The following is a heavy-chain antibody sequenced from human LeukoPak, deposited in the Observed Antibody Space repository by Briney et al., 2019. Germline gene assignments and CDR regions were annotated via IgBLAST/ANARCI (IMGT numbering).Heavy chain of an antibody. CDR3: AKGAATVTSRFDY. D-gene: IGHD4-17*01. CDR2: ISGSGGSR. V-gene: IGHV3-23*01. J-gene: IGHJ4*02. CDR1: GFTFSSYA. Sequence: GGSLRLSCTASGFTFSSYAMSWVRQAPGKGLEWVSAISGSGGSRYYADSVKGRFTISRDNSKNTLYVQMNSLRADDTAVYCCAKGAATVTSRFDYWGQGTLVTVSS.